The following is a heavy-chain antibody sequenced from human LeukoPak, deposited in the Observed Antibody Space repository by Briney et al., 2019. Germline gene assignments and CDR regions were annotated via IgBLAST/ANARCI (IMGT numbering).Heavy chain of an antibody. J-gene: IGHJ4*02. D-gene: IGHD1/OR15-1a*01. CDR3: AKGEQEIDY. V-gene: IGHV3-23*01. Sequence: GGSLRLSCAASGFTFSSYGMSWGRQGPGEGLEWVSAISGSGGSTYYADSVKGRFTISRDNSKNTLYLQMNSLRAEDTAVYYCAKGEQEIDYWGQGTLVTVSS. CDR1: GFTFSSYG. CDR2: ISGSGGST.